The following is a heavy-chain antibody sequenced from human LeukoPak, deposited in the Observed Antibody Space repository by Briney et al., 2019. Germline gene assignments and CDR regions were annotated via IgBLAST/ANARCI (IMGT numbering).Heavy chain of an antibody. Sequence: SETLSLTCTVSGGSISSTSYYWGWIRQTPGKGLEWIGSIYYSGNTYYNPSLKSRVTISVDTSKNQFSLKLSSVTAADTAIYYCVTFPGYSYGYGNWGQGTLVTVSS. CDR3: VTFPGYSYGYGN. CDR2: IYYSGNT. CDR1: GGSISSTSYY. V-gene: IGHV4-39*07. D-gene: IGHD5-18*01. J-gene: IGHJ4*02.